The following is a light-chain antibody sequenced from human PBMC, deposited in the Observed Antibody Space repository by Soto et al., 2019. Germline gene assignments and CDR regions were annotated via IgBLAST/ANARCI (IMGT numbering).Light chain of an antibody. CDR2: GAS. V-gene: IGKV3-15*01. J-gene: IGKJ1*01. CDR1: QSVSSN. CDR3: QQYGSSPGT. Sequence: GTTQSPATLSVSPGERATLSCRASQSVSSNLAWYQQKPGQTPRLLIYGASTRATGVPPRFSGSRSGTDFALTISRVEPQDIAVYFCQQYGSSPGTFGQGTKVDIK.